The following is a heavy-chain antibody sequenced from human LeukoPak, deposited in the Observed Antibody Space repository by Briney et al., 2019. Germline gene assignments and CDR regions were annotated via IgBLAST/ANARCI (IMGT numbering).Heavy chain of an antibody. V-gene: IGHV1-46*01. D-gene: IGHD2-2*01. Sequence: ASVKVSCKASGYTFTSYYMHWVRQAPGQGLEWMGIINPSGGSTGYAQKFQDGVTISRNTSISTAYMELSSLRSEDTAVYYCARGSRSSGLGFDYWGQGTLVTVSS. J-gene: IGHJ4*02. CDR3: ARGSRSSGLGFDY. CDR1: GYTFTSYY. CDR2: INPSGGST.